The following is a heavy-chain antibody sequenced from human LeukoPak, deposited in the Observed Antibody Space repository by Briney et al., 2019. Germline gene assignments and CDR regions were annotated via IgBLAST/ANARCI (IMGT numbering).Heavy chain of an antibody. CDR3: ARDSGSYYHAFDI. D-gene: IGHD1-26*01. CDR2: INPNSGGT. V-gene: IGHV1-2*02. Sequence: GASVKVSCKASGYTFTGYYMHWVRQAPGQGLEWMGWINPNSGGTNYAQKFQGRVTMTRDTSISTAYMELSRLRSDDTAVYYCARDSGSYYHAFDIWGQGTMVTVSS. J-gene: IGHJ3*02. CDR1: GYTFTGYY.